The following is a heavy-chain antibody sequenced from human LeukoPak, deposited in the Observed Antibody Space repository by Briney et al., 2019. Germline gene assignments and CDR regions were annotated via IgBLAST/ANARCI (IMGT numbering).Heavy chain of an antibody. V-gene: IGHV1-2*02. CDR2: INHNRGGT. CDR3: PRSSGWPNYYYCMDV. D-gene: IGHD6-19*01. CDR1: GYTFTSYY. J-gene: IGHJ6*03. Sequence: ASVKVSRKASGYTFTSYYMHWVREAPGQRLEWMGWINHNRGGTHYAQKCQGRVTMTRDTSISTAYMELSRLKSDDTAVYYCPRSSGWPNYYYCMDVWGKGPTVTVPS.